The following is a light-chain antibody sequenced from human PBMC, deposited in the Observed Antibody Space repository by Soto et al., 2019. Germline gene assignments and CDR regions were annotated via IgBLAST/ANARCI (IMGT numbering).Light chain of an antibody. CDR1: QSVSSN. CDR3: QHYNNWPPYT. Sequence: EVVMTQSPATLSVSPGERATLSCRASQSVSSNLVWYQQKPGQAPRLLIYGASTRVTGIPARFSGSGSGTEFTLTISSLQSEDFAVYYCQHYNNWPPYTFGQGTKLEIK. CDR2: GAS. J-gene: IGKJ2*01. V-gene: IGKV3-15*01.